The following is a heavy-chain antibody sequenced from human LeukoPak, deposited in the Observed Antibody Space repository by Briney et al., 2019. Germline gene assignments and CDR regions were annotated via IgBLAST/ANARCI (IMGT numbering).Heavy chain of an antibody. Sequence: ASVKVSCKASGYTFTTYGISWVRQAPGQGLECLGWISTYNGDTNYAQKFQGRVTMTTDTSTSTAYMELRSLRSDDTAVYYSARGEVLVWFGGLYGMDVWGKGTTVTVSS. CDR3: ARGEVLVWFGGLYGMDV. V-gene: IGHV1-18*04. CDR2: ISTYNGDT. J-gene: IGHJ6*04. CDR1: GYTFTTYG. D-gene: IGHD3-10*01.